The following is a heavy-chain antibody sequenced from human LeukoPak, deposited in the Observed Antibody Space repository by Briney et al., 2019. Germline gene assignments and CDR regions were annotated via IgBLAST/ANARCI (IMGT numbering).Heavy chain of an antibody. D-gene: IGHD3-10*01. CDR2: IYYSGST. J-gene: IGHJ6*03. Sequence: SETLSLTCTVSGGSISSGSYYWSWIRQPPGKGLEWIGYIYYSGSTHYNSSLKSRVTISLDTSKNQFSLKVSSVTAADTAIYYCARTTMVRGTYYMDVWGKGTTVTVSS. CDR3: ARTTMVRGTYYMDV. CDR1: GGSISSGSYY. V-gene: IGHV4-61*01.